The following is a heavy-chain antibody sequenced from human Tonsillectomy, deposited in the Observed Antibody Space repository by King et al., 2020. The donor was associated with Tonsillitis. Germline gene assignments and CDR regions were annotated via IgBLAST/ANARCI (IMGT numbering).Heavy chain of an antibody. CDR1: GFTFSDYY. D-gene: IGHD1-26*01. CDR3: ARDGAASGWIYYYYMDV. J-gene: IGHJ6*03. CDR2: ISASSSYT. V-gene: IGHV3-11*05. Sequence: AQLVQSGGGLVKPGGSLRLSCAASGFTFSDYYMSWIRQAPGKGLEWISDISASSSYTNYADSVKGRFTISRDNAKNSLYLQMNSLRAEDTAVYYCARDGAASGWIYYYYMDVWGKGTTVTVSS.